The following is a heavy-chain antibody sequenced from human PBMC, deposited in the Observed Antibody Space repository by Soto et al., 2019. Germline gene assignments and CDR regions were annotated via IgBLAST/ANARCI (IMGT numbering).Heavy chain of an antibody. CDR3: ARQYYDFWSGYYHAPKLIYYYYGMDV. CDR1: GYPLTGYY. Sequence: SVQVPCPSSGYPLTGYYMHWVRQAPGQGLEWSGIINPSGGSTSYAQKFQGRVTMTRDTSTSTVYMELSSLRSEDTAVYYCARQYYDFWSGYYHAPKLIYYYYGMDVWGQGTTVT. J-gene: IGHJ6*02. V-gene: IGHV1-46*01. D-gene: IGHD3-3*01. CDR2: INPSGGST.